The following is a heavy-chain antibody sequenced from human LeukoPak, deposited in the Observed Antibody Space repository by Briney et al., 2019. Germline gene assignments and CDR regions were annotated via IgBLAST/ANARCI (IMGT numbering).Heavy chain of an antibody. Sequence: PGGSLRLSCAASGFTFTSYSMNWVRQAPGKGLEWVSTISGGGGSTYYADSVKGRFTISRDNSKNTLYLQVNSLRAEDTAVYYCAKEVRGYFDYWGQGTLVTVSS. CDR3: AKEVRGYFDY. D-gene: IGHD3-10*01. CDR2: ISGGGGST. V-gene: IGHV3-23*01. J-gene: IGHJ4*02. CDR1: GFTFTSYS.